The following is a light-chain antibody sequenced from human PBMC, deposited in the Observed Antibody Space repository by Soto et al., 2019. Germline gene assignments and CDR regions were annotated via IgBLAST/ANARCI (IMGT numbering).Light chain of an antibody. Sequence: QSALTQPASVSGSPGQSITISCTGTSSDVGGYNYVSWYQQHPGKAPKLMIYEVSNRPSGVSNRFSGSKSGNTASLTISGLQAEDEADYYSSSYTIGSTWVFGGGTKLTVL. CDR1: SSDVGGYNY. CDR3: SSYTIGSTWV. J-gene: IGLJ3*02. V-gene: IGLV2-14*01. CDR2: EVS.